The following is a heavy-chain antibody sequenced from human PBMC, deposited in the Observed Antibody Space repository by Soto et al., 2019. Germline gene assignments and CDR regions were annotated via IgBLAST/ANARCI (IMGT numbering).Heavy chain of an antibody. D-gene: IGHD1-1*01. CDR3: ARTFYARSRSVTGTRRDHWFDN. CDR1: GYTFTNYD. V-gene: IGHV1-18*04. CDR2: ISPYNDNT. Sequence: QVQLVQSGAEVKKPGASVKVSCKASGYTFTNYDILWVRQAPGHGLEWMGWISPYNDNTNYAQKLPGRVTLTTATSTNTAYMELTSLRADDTAVYFCARTFYARSRSVTGTRRDHWFDNWGQGTLVTVSS. J-gene: IGHJ5*02.